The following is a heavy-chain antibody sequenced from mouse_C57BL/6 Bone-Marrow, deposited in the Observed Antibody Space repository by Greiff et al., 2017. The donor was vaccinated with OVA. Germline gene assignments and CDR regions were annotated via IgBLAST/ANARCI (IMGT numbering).Heavy chain of an antibody. CDR3: ARRGVYYGYAMDY. CDR2: ISNLAYSI. CDR1: GFTFSDYG. J-gene: IGHJ4*01. D-gene: IGHD1-1*01. V-gene: IGHV5-15*01. Sequence: EVHLVESGGGLVQPGGSLKLSCAASGFTFSDYGMAWVRQAPRKGPEWVAFISNLAYSIYYADTVTGRFTISRENAKNNLYLEMSSLRSEDTAMYYCARRGVYYGYAMDYWGQGTSVTVSS.